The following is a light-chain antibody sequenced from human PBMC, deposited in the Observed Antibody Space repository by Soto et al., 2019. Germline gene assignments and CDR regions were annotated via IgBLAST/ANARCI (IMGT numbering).Light chain of an antibody. J-gene: IGLJ1*01. CDR3: QSYDTTLSGGSV. Sequence: QSALTQSPSVSGAPGQSVSISCTGPSPNIGAGFDVHWYQQLPATAPKLLIYGNNNRPSGVPDRFSGSKSGTSASLAITGLQAEDEADYYCQSYDTTLSGGSVFGTGTKLTVL. V-gene: IGLV1-40*01. CDR1: SPNIGAGFD. CDR2: GNN.